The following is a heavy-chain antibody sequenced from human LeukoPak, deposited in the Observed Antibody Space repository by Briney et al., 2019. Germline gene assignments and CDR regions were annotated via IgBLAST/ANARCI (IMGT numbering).Heavy chain of an antibody. D-gene: IGHD4-17*01. CDR1: GFTFTSYS. Sequence: GGSLRLSCAASGFTFTSYSMNWVRQAPGRGLEWVSSISSSSTYIYYADSVKGRFTISRDNAKNSLYLQMNSLRAGDTAVYYCARDPGAVTTPLNWFDPWGQGTLVTVSS. CDR2: ISSSSTYI. J-gene: IGHJ5*02. CDR3: ARDPGAVTTPLNWFDP. V-gene: IGHV3-21*01.